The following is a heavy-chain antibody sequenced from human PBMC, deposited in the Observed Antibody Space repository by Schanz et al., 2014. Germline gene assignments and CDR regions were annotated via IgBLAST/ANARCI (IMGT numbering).Heavy chain of an antibody. D-gene: IGHD5-12*01. J-gene: IGHJ4*02. CDR1: GFTFSSYG. CDR2: ISGFGTGA. Sequence: QVHLVESGGGVVQPGRSLRLSCAASGFTFSSYGMHWVRQAPGKGLEWISGISGFGTGAYYADSVKGRFSISRDNSKNTLYLQMDSLRXEDTAVYYCARDPNSVNEIDYWGQGTLVTVSS. CDR3: ARDPNSVNEIDY. V-gene: IGHV3-NL1*01.